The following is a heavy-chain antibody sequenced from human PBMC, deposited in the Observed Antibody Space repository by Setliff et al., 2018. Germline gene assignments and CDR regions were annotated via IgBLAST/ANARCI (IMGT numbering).Heavy chain of an antibody. CDR1: GYTFTGDF. D-gene: IGHD3-9*01. CDR3: ARLTEERWQQLAPNWFDP. CDR2: INPNSGGT. V-gene: IGHV1-2*02. Sequence: ASVKVSCKASGYTFTGDFLHWVRQAPGQGLEWMGWINPNSGGTNYAQKFQGRVTMTRDTSIGTAYMELSRLRSDDTAVYYCARLTEERWQQLAPNWFDPWGQGTLVTVSS. J-gene: IGHJ5*02.